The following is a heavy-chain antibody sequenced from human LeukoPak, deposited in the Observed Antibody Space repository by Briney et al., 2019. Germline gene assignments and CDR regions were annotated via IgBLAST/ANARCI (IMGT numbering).Heavy chain of an antibody. CDR3: ARGGFPLGYCSGGSCYSNADY. CDR2: IYYSGST. CDR1: GFTVSTNY. Sequence: PGGSLRLSCAASGFTVSTNYMSWVRQPPGKGLEWIGSIYYSGSTYYNPSLKSRVTISVDTSKNQFSLKLSSVTAADTAVYYCARGGFPLGYCSGGSCYSNADYWGQGTLVTVSS. D-gene: IGHD2-15*01. V-gene: IGHV4-39*07. J-gene: IGHJ4*02.